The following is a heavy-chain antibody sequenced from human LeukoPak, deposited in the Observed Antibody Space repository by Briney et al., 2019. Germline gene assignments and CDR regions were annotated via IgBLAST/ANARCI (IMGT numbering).Heavy chain of an antibody. D-gene: IGHD1-1*01. CDR2: IGTAGDT. V-gene: IGHV3-13*01. CDR1: GFTFSDYD. CDR3: ARVAKERVGGVYYFDY. J-gene: IGHJ4*02. Sequence: GSLRLSCGASGFTFSDYDMHWVRQAPGKGLEWVSGIGTAGDTYYTGSVKGRFTISRENATNSLYLQINSLRAGDTAVYYCARVAKERVGGVYYFDYWGQGTLVTVSS.